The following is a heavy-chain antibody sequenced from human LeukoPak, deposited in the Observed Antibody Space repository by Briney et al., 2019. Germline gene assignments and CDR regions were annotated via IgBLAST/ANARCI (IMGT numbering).Heavy chain of an antibody. Sequence: GGSLRLSCAASGFTVSSNYMSWVRQAPGKGLEWVAFIRYDGSNKYYADSVKGRFTISRDNSKNTLYLQMNSLRAEDTAVYYCAKDRSTAHGSGWYYFDYWGQGTLVTVSS. CDR3: AKDRSTAHGSGWYYFDY. V-gene: IGHV3-30*02. CDR1: GFTVSSNY. D-gene: IGHD6-19*01. CDR2: IRYDGSNK. J-gene: IGHJ4*02.